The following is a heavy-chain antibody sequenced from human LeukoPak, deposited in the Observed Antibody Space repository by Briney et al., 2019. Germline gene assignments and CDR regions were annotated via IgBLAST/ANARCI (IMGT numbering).Heavy chain of an antibody. Sequence: KPSETLSLTCTVSGDSMTNNYWSWIRQSPGKGLEWVGYVSYRGGTDYNASLKGRVTVSLDTSKSQFSLKMNSVSAADTAVYYCARVGSGSPYYFDSWGQGSLVTVSS. V-gene: IGHV4-59*01. CDR2: VSYRGGT. CDR1: GDSMTNNY. J-gene: IGHJ4*02. D-gene: IGHD3-10*01. CDR3: ARVGSGSPYYFDS.